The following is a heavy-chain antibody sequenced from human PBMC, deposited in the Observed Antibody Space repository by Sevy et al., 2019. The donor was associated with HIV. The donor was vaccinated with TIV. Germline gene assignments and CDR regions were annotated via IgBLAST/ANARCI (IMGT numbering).Heavy chain of an antibody. CDR2: ITGNSDNI. J-gene: IGHJ4*02. V-gene: IGHV3-9*01. CDR1: GFTFHDYG. CDR3: AKVRKAATGTGFFDY. D-gene: IGHD6-13*01. Sequence: GGSLRLSCAASGFTFHDYGMHWVRQAPGKGLEWVAGITGNSDNIGYADSAKGRFTIPRDNAKNSLYLQMNGLRAEDTALYYCAKVRKAATGTGFFDYWGQGTLVTVSS.